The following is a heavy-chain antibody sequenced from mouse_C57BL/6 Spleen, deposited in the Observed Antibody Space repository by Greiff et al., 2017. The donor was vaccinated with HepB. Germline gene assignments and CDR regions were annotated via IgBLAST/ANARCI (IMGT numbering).Heavy chain of an antibody. CDR3: ARLSTMRYFDV. CDR1: GFTFSSYG. J-gene: IGHJ1*03. V-gene: IGHV5-6*01. Sequence: EVNLVESGGDLVKPGGSLKLSCAASGFTFSSYGMSWVRQTPDKRLEWVATISSGGSYTYYPDSVKGRFTISRDNAKNTLYLQMSSLKSEDTAMYYCARLSTMRYFDVWGTGTTVTVSS. D-gene: IGHD2-4*01. CDR2: ISSGGSYT.